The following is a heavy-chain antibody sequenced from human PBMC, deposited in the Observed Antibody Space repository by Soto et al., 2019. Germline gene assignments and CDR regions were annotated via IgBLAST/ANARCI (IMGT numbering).Heavy chain of an antibody. V-gene: IGHV1-2*04. Sequence: QVQLVQSGAEVKKPGASVKVSCKASGYTFTGYYMHWVRQAPGQGHEWMGWINPNSGGTNYAQKYQGWVNTTRNTSTSTAYMELSRLRSDDTAVYYCARAQSDIVSTKSLYFDYWGQGTLVTVSS. CDR1: GYTFTGYY. CDR2: INPNSGGT. J-gene: IGHJ4*02. CDR3: ARAQSDIVSTKSLYFDY. D-gene: IGHD5-12*01.